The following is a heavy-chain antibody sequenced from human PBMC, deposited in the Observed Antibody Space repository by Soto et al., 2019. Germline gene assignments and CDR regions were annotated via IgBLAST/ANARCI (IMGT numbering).Heavy chain of an antibody. V-gene: IGHV2-5*01. CDR2: IYWNDDK. J-gene: IGHJ5*02. CDR3: AHSQLKRFFGVAPYNWFDP. D-gene: IGHD3-3*01. CDR1: GFSLSTSGVG. Sequence: QITLKESGPTLVKPTQTLTLTCTFSGFSLSTSGVGVGWIRQPPGKALEWLALIYWNDDKRYSPSLKSRLTIPKDTSKNQVVLTMTNMDPVDTATYYCAHSQLKRFFGVAPYNWFDPWGQGTLVTVSS.